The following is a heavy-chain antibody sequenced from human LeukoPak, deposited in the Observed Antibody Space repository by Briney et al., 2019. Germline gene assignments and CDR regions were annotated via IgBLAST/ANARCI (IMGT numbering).Heavy chain of an antibody. CDR1: GYTFSSYY. CDR2: INPSGGST. J-gene: IGHJ4*02. Sequence: ASVRVSCKASGYTFSSYYVHWVRQAPGQGLEWMGIINPSGGSTSYAQKFQGRVTMTRDTSTSTVYMELSSLRSEDTAVYYCAREDSSGWYVFDFRGQGTLVTVSS. CDR3: AREDSSGWYVFDF. D-gene: IGHD6-19*01. V-gene: IGHV1-46*01.